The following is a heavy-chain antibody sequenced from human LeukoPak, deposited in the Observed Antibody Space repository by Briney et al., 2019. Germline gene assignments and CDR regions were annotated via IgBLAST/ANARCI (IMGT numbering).Heavy chain of an antibody. J-gene: IGHJ4*02. CDR1: RFTFSSFG. CDR3: AKGGRSSWHNDC. CDR2: ISYDGSNK. D-gene: IGHD6-13*01. V-gene: IGHV3-30*18. Sequence: GRSLRLSCAASRFTFSSFGMHWVRQAPGKGLEWVALISYDGSNKYYADSVKGRFTISRDNSKSTLYLQMNSLRAEDTAVYYCAKGGRSSWHNDCWGQGSLVTVSS.